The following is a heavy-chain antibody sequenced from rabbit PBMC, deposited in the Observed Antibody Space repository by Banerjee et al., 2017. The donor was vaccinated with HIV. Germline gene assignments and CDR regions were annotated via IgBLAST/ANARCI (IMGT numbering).Heavy chain of an antibody. J-gene: IGHJ4*01. CDR1: GFSFSSGYY. Sequence: QSLEESGGDLVKPGASLTLTCTASGFSFSSGYYMCWVRQAPGKGLEWIACIYAGASGSTWYASWAKGRFTISKTSATTVTLQMTSLTAADTATYFCARGYAGANGWGYPYFNLWGQGTLVTVS. D-gene: IGHD4-2*01. CDR3: ARGYAGANGWGYPYFNL. CDR2: IYAGASGST. V-gene: IGHV1S40*01.